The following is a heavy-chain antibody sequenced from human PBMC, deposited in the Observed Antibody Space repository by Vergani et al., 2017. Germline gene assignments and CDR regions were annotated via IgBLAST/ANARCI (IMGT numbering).Heavy chain of an antibody. CDR2: IYHSGST. V-gene: IGHV4-4*02. Sequence: QVQLQQWGAGLLKPSETLSLTCAVSGGSISSSNWWSWVRQPPGKGLEWIGEIYHSGSTNYNPSLKSRVTISVDKSKNQFSLKLSSVTAADTAVYYCARGQGYCSSTSCYAEYFQHWGQGTLVTVSS. D-gene: IGHD2-2*01. J-gene: IGHJ1*01. CDR3: ARGQGYCSSTSCYAEYFQH. CDR1: GGSISSSNW.